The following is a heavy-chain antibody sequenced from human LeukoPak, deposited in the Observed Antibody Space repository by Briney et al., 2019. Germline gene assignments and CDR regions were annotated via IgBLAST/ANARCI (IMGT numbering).Heavy chain of an antibody. V-gene: IGHV3-74*01. Sequence: PGGSLRLSCAASGFTFSNYWMHWVRQAPGKGLVWVSRINSDGSTTTYADSVKGRFTISRDNAKNRLYLQMNSLRAEDTAVYYCGGGYSWYRVDYWGQGTLVTVSS. D-gene: IGHD6-13*01. CDR3: GGGYSWYRVDY. CDR1: GFTFSNYW. CDR2: INSDGSTT. J-gene: IGHJ4*02.